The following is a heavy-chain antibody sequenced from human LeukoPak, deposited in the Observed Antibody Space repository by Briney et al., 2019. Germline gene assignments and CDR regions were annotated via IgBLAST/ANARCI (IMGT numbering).Heavy chain of an antibody. CDR2: INWNGNSI. D-gene: IGHD1-26*01. CDR3: ARGKWELLLSYFDS. J-gene: IGHJ4*02. V-gene: IGHV3-20*01. CDR1: GFTFSSYS. Sequence: GGSLRLSCAASGFTFSSYSMSWVRQVPGKGLEWVAGINWNGNSIGYADFVKGRFTISRDNAKNTLSLQMNSLRAEDTAFYHCARGKWELLLSYFDSWGQGILVTVSS.